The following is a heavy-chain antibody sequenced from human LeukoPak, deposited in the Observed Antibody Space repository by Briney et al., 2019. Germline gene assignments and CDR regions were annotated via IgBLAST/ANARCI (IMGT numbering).Heavy chain of an antibody. Sequence: GGSLRLSCAASGFTFSSYAMSWVRQAPGKGLEWVSTITGSGGSTYYADSVKGRFTISRDNSKNTLYLQMHSLRVEDTAVYYCAKDGGYCSNHSCRTNWFDPWGQGTLVTVSS. CDR3: AKDGGYCSNHSCRTNWFDP. V-gene: IGHV3-23*01. CDR1: GFTFSSYA. J-gene: IGHJ5*02. D-gene: IGHD2-2*01. CDR2: ITGSGGST.